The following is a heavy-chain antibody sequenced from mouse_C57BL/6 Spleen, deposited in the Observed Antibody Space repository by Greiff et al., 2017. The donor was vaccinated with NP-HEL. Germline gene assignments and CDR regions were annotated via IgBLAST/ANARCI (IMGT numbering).Heavy chain of an antibody. V-gene: IGHV1-19*01. J-gene: IGHJ3*01. CDR2: INPYNGGT. CDR1: GYTFTDYY. Sequence: EVQLQQSGPVLVKPGASVKMSCKASGYTFTDYYMNWVKQSHGKSLEWIGVINPYNGGTSYNQKFKGKATLTVDKSSSTAYMELNSLTSEDSAVYYCARGGSSYPFAYWGQGTLVTVSA. CDR3: ARGGSSYPFAY. D-gene: IGHD1-1*01.